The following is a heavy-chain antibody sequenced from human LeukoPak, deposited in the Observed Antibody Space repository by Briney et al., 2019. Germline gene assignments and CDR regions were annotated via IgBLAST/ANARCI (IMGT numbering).Heavy chain of an antibody. CDR1: GYSFTSYW. D-gene: IGHD2-15*01. J-gene: IGHJ5*02. CDR3: ARHSWDCSGGSCRGGGGDP. Sequence: GESLKISCKGSGYSFTSYWIGWVRQMPGKGLEWMGIIYPGDSDTRYSPSFQGQVTISADKSISTAYLQWSSLKASDTAMYYCARHSWDCSGGSCRGGGGDPWGQGTLVTVSS. V-gene: IGHV5-51*01. CDR2: IYPGDSDT.